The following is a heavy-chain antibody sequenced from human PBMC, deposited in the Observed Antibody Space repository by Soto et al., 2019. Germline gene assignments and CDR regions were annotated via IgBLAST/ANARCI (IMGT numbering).Heavy chain of an antibody. CDR2: INHSGST. D-gene: IGHD3-3*01. J-gene: IGHJ5*02. CDR3: ARGNRRDFWSGYYTRGTWFDP. V-gene: IGHV4-34*01. CDR1: NRSLSGDW. Sequence: PSETLSVTCAVYNRSLSGDWWTWIRQPPGKGLEWIGEINHSGSTNYNPSLKSRVTISVDTSKNQFSLKLSSVTAADTAVYYCARGNRRDFWSGYYTRGTWFDPWGQGTLVTVSS.